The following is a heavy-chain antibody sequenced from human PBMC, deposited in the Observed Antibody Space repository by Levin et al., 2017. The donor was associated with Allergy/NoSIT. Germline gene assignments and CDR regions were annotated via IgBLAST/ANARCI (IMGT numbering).Heavy chain of an antibody. J-gene: IGHJ4*02. Sequence: SGPTLVKPTQTLTLTCTFSGFSLSTSGVGVGWIRQPPGKALEWLALIYWDDDKRYSPSLKSRLTITKDTSKNQVVLTMTNMDPVDTATYYCAHRRGTAMGDYFDYWGQGTLVTVSS. V-gene: IGHV2-5*02. CDR2: IYWDDDK. CDR1: GFSLSTSGVG. CDR3: AHRRGTAMGDYFDY. D-gene: IGHD5-18*01.